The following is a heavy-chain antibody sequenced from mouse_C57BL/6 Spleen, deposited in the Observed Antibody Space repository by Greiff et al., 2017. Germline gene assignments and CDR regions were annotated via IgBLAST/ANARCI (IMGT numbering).Heavy chain of an antibody. Sequence: VQLQQPGAELVKPGASVTMSCKASGYTFTSYWITWVKQRPGQGLEWIGDIYPGSGSTNYNEKFKSKATLTVDTSSSPAYMQLSSLTSEDSAVYYCARSGYYGSSLYWGQGTTLTVSS. D-gene: IGHD1-1*01. CDR2: IYPGSGST. CDR1: GYTFTSYW. J-gene: IGHJ2*01. V-gene: IGHV1-55*01. CDR3: ARSGYYGSSLY.